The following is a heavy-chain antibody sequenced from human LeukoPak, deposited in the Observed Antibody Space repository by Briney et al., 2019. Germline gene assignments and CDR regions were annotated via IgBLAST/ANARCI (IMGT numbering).Heavy chain of an antibody. J-gene: IGHJ6*02. Sequence: GGSLRLSCAASGFMFSSYAMSWVRQAPGKGLEWVSAISGSGGSTYYADSVKGRFTTSRDNSKNTLHLQMNSLRAEDTAVYYCAKGLTFYSYSGMDVWGQGTTVTVSS. V-gene: IGHV3-23*01. CDR1: GFMFSSYA. CDR2: ISGSGGST. D-gene: IGHD6-19*01. CDR3: AKGLTFYSYSGMDV.